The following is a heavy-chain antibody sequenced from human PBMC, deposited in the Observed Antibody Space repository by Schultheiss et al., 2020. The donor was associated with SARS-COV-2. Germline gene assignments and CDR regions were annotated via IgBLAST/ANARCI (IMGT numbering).Heavy chain of an antibody. CDR2: IWYDGSNK. V-gene: IGHV3-33*01. CDR1: GFTFSSYG. J-gene: IGHJ6*02. D-gene: IGHD3-3*01. CDR3: ARDPSDFWSGYYTVYYYGMDV. Sequence: GASLKISCAASGFTFSSYGMHWVRQAPGKGLEWVAVIWYDGSNKYYADSVKGRFTISRDNSKNTLYLQMNSLRAEDTAVYYCARDPSDFWSGYYTVYYYGMDVWGQGTTVTVSS.